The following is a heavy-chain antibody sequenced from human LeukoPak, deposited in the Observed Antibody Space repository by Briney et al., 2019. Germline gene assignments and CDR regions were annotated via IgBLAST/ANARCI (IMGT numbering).Heavy chain of an antibody. CDR2: INPNSGGT. CDR1: GYTFTGYY. V-gene: IGHV1-2*02. J-gene: IGHJ4*02. D-gene: IGHD1-1*01. CDR3: ARRQLERPRLFDY. Sequence: ASVKVSCKASGYTFTGYYMHWVRQAPGQGLEWMEWINPNSGGTNYAQKFQGRVTMIRDTSISTAYMELSRLRSDDTAVYYCARRQLERPRLFDYWGQGTLVTVSS.